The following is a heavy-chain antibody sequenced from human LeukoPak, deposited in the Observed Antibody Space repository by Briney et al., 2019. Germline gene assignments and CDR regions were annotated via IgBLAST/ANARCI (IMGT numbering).Heavy chain of an antibody. CDR3: ARGVRYCTNGVCYRPFDY. CDR1: GYTFTDYY. J-gene: IGHJ4*02. V-gene: IGHV1-2*02. Sequence: GASVKVSCKASGYTFTDYYMHWVRQAPGQGLEWMGWINPNSGDTNYAQKFQGRLTMTRDTSISTAYMELNRLTSDDTAVYYCARGVRYCTNGVCYRPFDYWGQGTLVTVSS. D-gene: IGHD2-8*01. CDR2: INPNSGDT.